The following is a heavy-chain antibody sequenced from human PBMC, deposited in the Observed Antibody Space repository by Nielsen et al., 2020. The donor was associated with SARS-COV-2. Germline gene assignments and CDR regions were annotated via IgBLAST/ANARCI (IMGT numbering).Heavy chain of an antibody. Sequence: GGSLRLSCAASGFTFDDYAMHWVRQAPGKGLEWVSGISWNSGSIGYADSVKGRFTISRDNAKNSLYLQMNSLRAEDTALYYCAKAPDYGTEYFQHWGQGTLVTVSS. D-gene: IGHD4-17*01. CDR2: ISWNSGSI. V-gene: IGHV3-9*01. CDR1: GFTFDDYA. J-gene: IGHJ1*01. CDR3: AKAPDYGTEYFQH.